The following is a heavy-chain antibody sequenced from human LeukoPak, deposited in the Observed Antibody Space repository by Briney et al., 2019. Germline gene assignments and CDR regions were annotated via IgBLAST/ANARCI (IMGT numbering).Heavy chain of an antibody. CDR1: GFTFSSYW. Sequence: GGSLRLSCAASGFTFSSYWMHSVRQAPGKGLMWVSLIQTDGSSTNYADSVKGRFTISRDISKNTLYLQMNTLRAEDTALYYCAKAMPCTSTICYRFDYWGRGTLVTVSS. V-gene: IGHV3-74*01. D-gene: IGHD2-2*01. J-gene: IGHJ4*02. CDR3: AKAMPCTSTICYRFDY. CDR2: IQTDGSST.